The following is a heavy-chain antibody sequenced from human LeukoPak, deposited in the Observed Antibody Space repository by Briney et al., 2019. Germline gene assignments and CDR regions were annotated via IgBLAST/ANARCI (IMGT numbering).Heavy chain of an antibody. Sequence: GGSLRLSCAASGFTFSDYYMSWIRQAPGKGLEWVSAISGSGGSTYYADSVKGRFTISRDNSKNTLYLQMNSLRAEDTAVYYCAKDNVVTATTFDYWGQGTLVTVSS. CDR1: GFTFSDYY. J-gene: IGHJ4*02. V-gene: IGHV3-23*01. D-gene: IGHD2-21*02. CDR3: AKDNVVTATTFDY. CDR2: ISGSGGST.